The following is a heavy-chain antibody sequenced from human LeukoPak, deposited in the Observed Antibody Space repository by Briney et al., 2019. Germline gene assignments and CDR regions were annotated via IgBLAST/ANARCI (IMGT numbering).Heavy chain of an antibody. V-gene: IGHV4-34*01. CDR3: AGQLWYWYFDL. J-gene: IGHJ2*01. CDR1: GGSFSGYY. Sequence: PSETLSLTCAVYGGSFSGYYWSWSRQPPGKGLEWIGEINHSGSTNYNPSLKSRVTISVDTSKNQFSLKLSSVTAADTAVYYCAGQLWYWYFDLWGRGTLVTVSS. CDR2: INHSGST. D-gene: IGHD5-18*01.